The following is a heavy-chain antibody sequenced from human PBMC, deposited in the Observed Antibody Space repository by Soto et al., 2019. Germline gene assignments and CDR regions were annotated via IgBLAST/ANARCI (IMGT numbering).Heavy chain of an antibody. V-gene: IGHV3-66*01. Sequence: EVQLVESGGGLVQPGGSLRISCAASGLTVSTNYMSWVRQAPGKGLEWVSIIYYGGTTYYADSVKGRFTISRDDSKNTLYLQMHSLRAEDTAVYYCARDYDTSRGDWAYYGIDVWGQGTTVTLSS. CDR1: GLTVSTNY. CDR3: ARDYDTSRGDWAYYGIDV. CDR2: IYYGGTT. J-gene: IGHJ6*02. D-gene: IGHD3-9*01.